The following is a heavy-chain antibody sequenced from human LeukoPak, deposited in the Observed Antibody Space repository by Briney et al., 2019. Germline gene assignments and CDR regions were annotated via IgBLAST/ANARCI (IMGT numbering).Heavy chain of an antibody. D-gene: IGHD3-3*01. CDR1: GGTLSSYT. V-gene: IGHV1-69*04. CDR2: IIPILGIA. Sequence: GASVKVSCKASGGTLSSYTISWVRQAPGQGLEWMGRIIPILGIANYAQKFQGRVTITADKSTSTAYMELSSLRSEDTAVYYCARDWYDFWSGQKEYGMDVWGQGTTATVSS. J-gene: IGHJ6*02. CDR3: ARDWYDFWSGQKEYGMDV.